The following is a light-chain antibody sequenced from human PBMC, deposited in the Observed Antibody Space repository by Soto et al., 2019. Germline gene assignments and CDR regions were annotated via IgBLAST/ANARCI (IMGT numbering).Light chain of an antibody. V-gene: IGKV3-20*01. Sequence: VLTQSPGTLSLSPGERATLSCRASERISSNFLAWYQQRPGQAPRLLIYGASTRASGIPDRFSGSGSGTNFALTISRLEPEDFALYYCQQYGTSPFTFGPGNTVEIK. CDR2: GAS. CDR1: ERISSNF. CDR3: QQYGTSPFT. J-gene: IGKJ3*01.